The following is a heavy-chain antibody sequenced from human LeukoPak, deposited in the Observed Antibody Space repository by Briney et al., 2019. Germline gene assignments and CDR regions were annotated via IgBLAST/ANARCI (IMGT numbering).Heavy chain of an antibody. CDR3: ATERITIFGVVIIGRFDP. CDR1: GGTFSSYA. V-gene: IGHV1-69*04. CDR2: IIPILGIA. D-gene: IGHD3-3*01. Sequence: SVKVSCKASGGTFSSYAISWVRQAPGQGLEWMGRIIPILGIANYAQKFQGRVTITADKSTSTAYMELSSLRSEDTAVYYCATERITIFGVVIIGRFDPWGQGTLVTVSS. J-gene: IGHJ5*02.